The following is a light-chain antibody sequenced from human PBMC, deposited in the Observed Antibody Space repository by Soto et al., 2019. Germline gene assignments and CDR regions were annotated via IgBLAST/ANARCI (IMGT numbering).Light chain of an antibody. Sequence: QSALTQPASVSGSPGQSITISCTGSSTDIGGYNHVSWYQQHPGKAPKVMLYDVSNRPSGISNRFSGSKSGNTASLTISGLQAEDEADYYCCSFTVSATYVFGTGTKVTV. CDR3: CSFTVSATYV. CDR1: STDIGGYNH. V-gene: IGLV2-14*03. J-gene: IGLJ1*01. CDR2: DVS.